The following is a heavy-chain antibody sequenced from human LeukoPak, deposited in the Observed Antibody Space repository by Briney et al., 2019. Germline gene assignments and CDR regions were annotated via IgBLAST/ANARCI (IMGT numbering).Heavy chain of an antibody. V-gene: IGHV1-24*01. CDR3: ATAVHQAMGTFDY. J-gene: IGHJ4*02. Sequence: GASVTVSCKVSGYTLTELSMHWVRQAPGKGLEWMGGFDPEDGETIYAQKFQGRVTMTEDTSTDTAYMELSSLRSEDTAVYYCATAVHQAMGTFDYWGQGTLVTVSS. D-gene: IGHD5-18*01. CDR2: FDPEDGET. CDR1: GYTLTELS.